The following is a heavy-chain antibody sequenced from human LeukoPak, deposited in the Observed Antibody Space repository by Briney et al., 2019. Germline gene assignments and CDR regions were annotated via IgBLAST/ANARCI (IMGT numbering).Heavy chain of an antibody. D-gene: IGHD3-10*01. CDR3: ARDLTRVPFDY. Sequence: GGSLRLSCAASGFTFSSNYMSWVRQAPGKGLEWVSVIYSGSSTYYADSVKGRFTISRDNSKNTLYLQMNSLRAGDTAVYYCARDLTRVPFDYWGQGTLVTVSS. CDR1: GFTFSSNY. J-gene: IGHJ4*02. V-gene: IGHV3-53*05. CDR2: IYSGSST.